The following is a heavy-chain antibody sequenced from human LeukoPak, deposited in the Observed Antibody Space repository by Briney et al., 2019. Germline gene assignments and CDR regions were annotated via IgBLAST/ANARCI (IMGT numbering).Heavy chain of an antibody. CDR3: ARGLEQQLIPFGY. CDR2: ISYDGSNK. CDR1: RFTFSNYA. D-gene: IGHD6-13*01. Sequence: PGGSLRLSCAASRFTFSNYAMHWVRQAPGKGLEWVAVISYDGSNKYYADSVKGRFTISRDNSKNTLYLQMNSLRAEDTAVYYCARGLEQQLIPFGYWGQGTLVTVSS. J-gene: IGHJ4*02. V-gene: IGHV3-30-3*01.